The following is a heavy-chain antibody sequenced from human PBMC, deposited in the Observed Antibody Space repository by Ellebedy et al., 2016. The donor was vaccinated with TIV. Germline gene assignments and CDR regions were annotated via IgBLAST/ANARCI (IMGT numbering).Heavy chain of an antibody. CDR1: GGTFSSYA. CDR2: IIPIFGTP. V-gene: IGHV1-69*06. J-gene: IGHJ4*02. D-gene: IGHD3-10*01. Sequence: SVKVSXKASGGTFSSYAIDWVRQAPGQGLEWMGGIIPIFGTPNYAQKFQGRVTITADKSTSTPYMDLSSLRSEDTAVYYCARESLDGMVPRGDFDYWGQGTLVTVSS. CDR3: ARESLDGMVPRGDFDY.